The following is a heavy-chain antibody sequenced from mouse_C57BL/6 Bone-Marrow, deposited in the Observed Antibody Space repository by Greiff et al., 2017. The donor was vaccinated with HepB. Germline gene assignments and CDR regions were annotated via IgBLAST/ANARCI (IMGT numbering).Heavy chain of an antibody. J-gene: IGHJ3*01. V-gene: IGHV1-47*01. CDR1: GYTFTTYP. Sequence: VQLQESGAELVKPGASVKMSCKASGYTFTTYPIEWMKQNHGKSLEWIGNFHPYNDDTKYNEKFKGKATLTVEKASSTVYLELSRLTSDDSAVYYCARKGYYGSWFAYWGQGTLVTVSA. D-gene: IGHD1-1*01. CDR2: FHPYNDDT. CDR3: ARKGYYGSWFAY.